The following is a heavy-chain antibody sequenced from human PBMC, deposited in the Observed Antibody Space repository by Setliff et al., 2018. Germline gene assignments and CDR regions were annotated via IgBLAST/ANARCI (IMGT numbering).Heavy chain of an antibody. CDR3: ARDLGCSGGSCYLDYYYGMDV. Sequence: GGSLRLSCAASGLTFSSYSMNWVRQAPGKGLEWVSYISSSSSTIYYADSVKGRFTISRDNAKNSLYLQMSSLRAEDTAVYYCARDLGCSGGSCYLDYYYGMDVWGQGTTVTVSS. J-gene: IGHJ6*02. CDR1: GLTFSSYS. D-gene: IGHD2-15*01. V-gene: IGHV3-48*04. CDR2: ISSSSSTI.